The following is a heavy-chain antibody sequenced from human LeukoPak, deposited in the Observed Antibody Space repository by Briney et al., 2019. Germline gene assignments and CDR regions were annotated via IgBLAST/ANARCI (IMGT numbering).Heavy chain of an antibody. J-gene: IGHJ4*02. D-gene: IGHD2-15*01. CDR2: INPSGGSP. CDR3: ARRSGGVSRYFDN. Sequence: ASVKVSCKASGYTFTYYYMHWVRQAPGQGLEWMGIINPSGGSPTYAQKFQGRVTMTSDTSTRTVYMELSGLRSEDTAVYYCARRSGGVSRYFDNWGQGTLVTVSS. CDR1: GYTFTYYY. V-gene: IGHV1-46*01.